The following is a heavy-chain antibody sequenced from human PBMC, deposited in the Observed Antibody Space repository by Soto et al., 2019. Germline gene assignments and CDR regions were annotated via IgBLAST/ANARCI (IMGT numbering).Heavy chain of an antibody. V-gene: IGHV3-11*01. Sequence: PGGSLRLSCAASGFTFSDYYMSWIRQAPGKGLEWVSYISSSGSTIYYADSVKGRFTISRDNAKNSLYLQMNSLRAEDTAVYYWGRGIVFCSTRCEEAGRPYYYYYRDVGGKGPPVTVPS. CDR2: ISSSGSTI. CDR1: GFTFSDYY. D-gene: IGHD2-2*01. J-gene: IGHJ6*03. CDR3: GRGIVFCSTRCEEAGRPYYYYYRDV.